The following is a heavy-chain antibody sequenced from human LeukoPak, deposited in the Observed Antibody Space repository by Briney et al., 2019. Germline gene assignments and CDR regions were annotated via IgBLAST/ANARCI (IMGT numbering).Heavy chain of an antibody. CDR1: GFTFSDYY. V-gene: IGHV3-11*06. CDR3: ARDLIPTDYYDSSGYFDY. Sequence: GGSLRLSCAASGFTFSDYYMSWIRQAPGKGLEWVSYISSSSSYTNYADSVEGRFTISRDNAKNSLYLQMNSLRAEDTAVYYCARDLIPTDYYDSSGYFDYWGQGTLVTVSS. J-gene: IGHJ4*02. CDR2: ISSSSSYT. D-gene: IGHD3-22*01.